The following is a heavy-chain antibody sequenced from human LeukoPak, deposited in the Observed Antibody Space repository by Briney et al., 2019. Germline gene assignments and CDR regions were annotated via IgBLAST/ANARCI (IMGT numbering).Heavy chain of an antibody. J-gene: IGHJ4*02. CDR1: GFTFSTYE. V-gene: IGHV3-48*03. Sequence: GGSLRLSCAASGFTFSTYEMNWVRQAPGKGLEWVSYISSTGGTIYYADSVKGRFTISRDNAKSSLYLQMNSLRAEDTAVYYCARALMGTTVTTYYFDYWGQGTLVTVPS. D-gene: IGHD4-11*01. CDR3: ARALMGTTVTTYYFDY. CDR2: ISSTGGTI.